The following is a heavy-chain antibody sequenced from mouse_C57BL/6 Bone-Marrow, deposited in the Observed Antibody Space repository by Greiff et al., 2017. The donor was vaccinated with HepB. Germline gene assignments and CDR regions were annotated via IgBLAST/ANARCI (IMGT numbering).Heavy chain of an antibody. CDR3: ARNYVSFDY. J-gene: IGHJ2*01. Sequence: EVKVEESGAELVKPGASVKLSCTASGFNIKDYYMRWVKQRTEQGLEWIGRIDPEDGETKYAPKYQGKATITADTSSNTAYLQLSSLTSEDTAVYYCARNYVSFDYWGQGTTLTVSS. V-gene: IGHV14-2*01. D-gene: IGHD1-1*01. CDR2: IDPEDGET. CDR1: GFNIKDYY.